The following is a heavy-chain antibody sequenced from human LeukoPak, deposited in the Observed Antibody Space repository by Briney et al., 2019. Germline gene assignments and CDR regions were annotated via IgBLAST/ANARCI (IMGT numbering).Heavy chain of an antibody. CDR2: INHSGST. Sequence: SETLSLTCAVYGGSFSGYYWSWIRQPPGKGLEWIGEINHSGSTNYNPSLKSRVTISVDTSKNQFSLKLSSVTAADTAVYYRARGRYYYDSSGYYSIKEYFQHWGQGTLVTVSS. D-gene: IGHD3-22*01. V-gene: IGHV4-34*01. CDR3: ARGRYYYDSSGYYSIKEYFQH. CDR1: GGSFSGYY. J-gene: IGHJ1*01.